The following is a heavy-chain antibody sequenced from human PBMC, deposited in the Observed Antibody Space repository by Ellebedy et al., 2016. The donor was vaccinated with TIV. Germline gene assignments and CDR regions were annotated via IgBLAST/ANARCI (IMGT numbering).Heavy chain of an antibody. D-gene: IGHD3-22*01. V-gene: IGHV5-51*01. CDR2: IYPGDSDT. Sequence: GESLKISCKGSGYSFTSYWIGWVRQLPGKGLEWMGIIYPGDSDTRYSPSFQGQVTISADKSISTGYLQWSSLKASDTAMYYCARHPKNYHDGSIYYGPDAFDFWGQGTMVTVST. CDR3: ARHPKNYHDGSIYYGPDAFDF. CDR1: GYSFTSYW. J-gene: IGHJ3*01.